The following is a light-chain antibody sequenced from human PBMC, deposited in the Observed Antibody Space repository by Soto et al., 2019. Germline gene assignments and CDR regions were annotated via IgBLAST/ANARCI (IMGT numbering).Light chain of an antibody. Sequence: DIQMTQSPSTLSSSVGDRVTITCRASQSISSWLAWYQQKPGQAPKLLIYDASSLESGVPSRFSGSGSGTEFTLTISILQPDDFATYYCQRPRFTFGQGTKLEIK. J-gene: IGKJ2*01. CDR2: DAS. V-gene: IGKV1-5*01. CDR3: QRPRFT. CDR1: QSISSW.